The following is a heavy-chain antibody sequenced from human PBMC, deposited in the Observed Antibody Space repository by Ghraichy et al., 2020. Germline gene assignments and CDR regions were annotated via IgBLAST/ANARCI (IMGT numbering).Heavy chain of an antibody. D-gene: IGHD1-1*01. CDR3: ARGTGNSNYYVMDV. Sequence: SQTLSLTCAVYGGSFSGYYWSWIRQPPGKGLEWIGEINHSGNTNYNPSLKSRVTISVDTSKNHFSLKLSSVTAADTAVYFCARGTGNSNYYVMDVWGQGTTVTVSS. V-gene: IGHV4-34*01. J-gene: IGHJ6*02. CDR2: INHSGNT. CDR1: GGSFSGYY.